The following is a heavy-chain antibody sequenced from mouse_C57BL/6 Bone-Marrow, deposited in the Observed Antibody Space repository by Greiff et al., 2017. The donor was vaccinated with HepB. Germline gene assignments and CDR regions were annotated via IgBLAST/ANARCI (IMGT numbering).Heavy chain of an antibody. Sequence: VQLKQSGPVLVKPGPSVKISCKASGFTFTDYYMHWVKQSHGKSLEWIGLVYPYNGGTSYNQKFKGKATLTVDTSSSTAYMELNSLTSEDSAVYYCARPSGRYYYGSSYGFAYWGQGTLVTVSA. V-gene: IGHV1-36*01. CDR3: ARPSGRYYYGSSYGFAY. D-gene: IGHD1-1*01. J-gene: IGHJ3*01. CDR1: GFTFTDYY. CDR2: VYPYNGGT.